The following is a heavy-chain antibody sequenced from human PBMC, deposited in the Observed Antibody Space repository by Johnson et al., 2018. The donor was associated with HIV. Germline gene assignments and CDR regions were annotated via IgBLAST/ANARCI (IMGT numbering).Heavy chain of an antibody. J-gene: IGHJ3*02. D-gene: IGHD6-19*01. CDR3: ARTTYSSPGAFDI. CDR1: GFTFDDYA. CDR2: ISWNSGSI. Sequence: VQLVESGGGLVQPGRSLRLSCAASGFTFDDYAMHWVRQVPGKGLEWVSGISWNSGSIGYADSVKGRFTISRDNSKNTLYLQMNSLRAEDTAVYYCARTTYSSPGAFDIWGQGTMVTVSS. V-gene: IGHV3-9*01.